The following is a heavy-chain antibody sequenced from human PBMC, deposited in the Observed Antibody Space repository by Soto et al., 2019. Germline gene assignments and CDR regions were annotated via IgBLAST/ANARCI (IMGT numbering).Heavy chain of an antibody. CDR2: ISSSGDII. CDR1: GFTFSDHY. J-gene: IGHJ4*02. V-gene: IGHV3-11*01. D-gene: IGHD3-22*01. CDR3: ARDLGYYDSSGYFDY. Sequence: GVSLRLSCAASGFTFSDHYMSWIRQAPGKGLEWVSYISSSGDIIYYADSVKGRFTISRDNAKNSLYLQMTRLTAEEKAVYYCARDLGYYDSSGYFDYWGQGT.